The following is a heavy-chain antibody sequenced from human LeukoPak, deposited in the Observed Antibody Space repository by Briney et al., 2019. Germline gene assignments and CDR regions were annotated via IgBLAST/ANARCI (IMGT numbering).Heavy chain of an antibody. V-gene: IGHV3-23*01. CDR1: GFIFSSYG. Sequence: GGSLRLSCAASGFIFSSYGMSWVRQGPGKGLEWVSAISGSGSRVYYTDSVKGRFTISRDKSKSTVYLQMNSLRAEDTAVYYCARNLLGAAEAGQYFQYWGQGTLVTVSS. CDR2: ISGSGSRV. CDR3: ARNLLGAAEAGQYFQY. J-gene: IGHJ1*01. D-gene: IGHD6-13*01.